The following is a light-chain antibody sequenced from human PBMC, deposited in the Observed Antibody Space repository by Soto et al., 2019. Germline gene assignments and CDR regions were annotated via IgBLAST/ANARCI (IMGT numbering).Light chain of an antibody. V-gene: IGKV3-15*01. CDR3: QHYNSYSEA. CDR1: QSVISN. Sequence: EMVMTQSPVTLSVSPGESATLSCRASQSVISNLAWYQQKPGQAPRLLIYGASTRATGIPDRFSGSGSGTEFTLTISSLQPDDFATYYCQHYNSYSEAFGQGTKVDIK. CDR2: GAS. J-gene: IGKJ1*01.